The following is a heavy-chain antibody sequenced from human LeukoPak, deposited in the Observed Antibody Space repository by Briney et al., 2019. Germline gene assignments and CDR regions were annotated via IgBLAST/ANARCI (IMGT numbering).Heavy chain of an antibody. Sequence: PSETLSLTCTVSGYSISSGYYWGWIRQPPGKGLEWIGYIYHSGSTYYNPSLKSRVTISVDRSKNQFSLKLSSVTAADTAVYYSARSIVVVEWSGPFDYWGQGTLVTVSS. CDR3: ARSIVVVEWSGPFDY. CDR2: IYHSGST. CDR1: GYSISSGYY. J-gene: IGHJ4*02. V-gene: IGHV4-38-2*02. D-gene: IGHD3-22*01.